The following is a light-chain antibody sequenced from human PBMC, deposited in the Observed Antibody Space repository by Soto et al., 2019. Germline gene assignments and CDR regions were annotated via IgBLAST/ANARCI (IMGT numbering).Light chain of an antibody. CDR1: QGISSY. Sequence: AIRMTQSPSSLSASTGDRVTITCRASQGISSYLAWYQQKPGKAPKLLIYAASTLQSGVSSRFSGSGSGTDFTLTISCLQSEDFATYYCQQYYSYPWTFGQGTKVAIK. V-gene: IGKV1-8*01. J-gene: IGKJ1*01. CDR3: QQYYSYPWT. CDR2: AAS.